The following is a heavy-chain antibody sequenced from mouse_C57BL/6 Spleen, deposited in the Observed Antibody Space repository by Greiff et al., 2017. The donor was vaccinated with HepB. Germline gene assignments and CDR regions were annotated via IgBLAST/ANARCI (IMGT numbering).Heavy chain of an antibody. J-gene: IGHJ4*01. CDR2: ISSGSSTI. V-gene: IGHV5-17*01. CDR3: ARDAIYYYGSRRSYYAMDY. Sequence: EVHLVESGGGLVKPGGSLKLSCAASGFTFSDYGMHWVRQAPEKGLEWVAYISSGSSTIYYADTVKGRFTISRDNAKNTLFLQMTSLRSEDTAMYYCARDAIYYYGSRRSYYAMDYWGQGTSVTVSS. CDR1: GFTFSDYG. D-gene: IGHD1-1*01.